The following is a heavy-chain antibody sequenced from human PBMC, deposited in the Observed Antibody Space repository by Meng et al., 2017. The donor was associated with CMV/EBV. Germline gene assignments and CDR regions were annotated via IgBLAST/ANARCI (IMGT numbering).Heavy chain of an antibody. Sequence: GGYYWSWIRQHPEKGLEWIGYIYYSGNTYYNPSLKSRVTISVDTSKDQFSLRLFSVTAADTAVYYCARTGHPDYYDSTSYYTEYFQYWGQGSLVTVSS. D-gene: IGHD3-22*01. CDR2: IYYSGNT. CDR3: ARTGHPDYYDSTSYYTEYFQY. J-gene: IGHJ1*01. V-gene: IGHV4-31*02. CDR1: GGYY.